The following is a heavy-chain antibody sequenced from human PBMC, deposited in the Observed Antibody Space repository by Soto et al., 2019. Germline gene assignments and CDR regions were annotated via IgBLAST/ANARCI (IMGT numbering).Heavy chain of an antibody. Sequence: GGSLRLSCASSGFTFSSYWMNLVRQAPGKGLEWVANIKQDGSEKYYVDSVKGRFTISRDNAKNALYLQMNSLRAEDTAVYYCARDPYYYGSGSYPDWGQGTLVTVSS. CDR3: ARDPYYYGSGSYPD. D-gene: IGHD3-10*01. CDR1: GFTFSSYW. J-gene: IGHJ4*02. CDR2: IKQDGSEK. V-gene: IGHV3-7*05.